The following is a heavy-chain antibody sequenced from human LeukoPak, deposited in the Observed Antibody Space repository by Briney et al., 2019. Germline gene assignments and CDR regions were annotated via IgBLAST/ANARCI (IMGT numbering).Heavy chain of an antibody. D-gene: IGHD3-16*01. CDR1: GGSISSSSYY. Sequence: PSETLSLTCTVSGGSISSSSYYWGWIRQPPGKGLEWIGSIYYSGSTNYNPSLKSRVTMSVDTSKNQFSLKLTSVTAADTAVYYCARGSVITFGGVTQTGGNWFDPWGQGTLVTVSS. CDR3: ARGSVITFGGVTQTGGNWFDP. CDR2: IYYSGST. V-gene: IGHV4-39*07. J-gene: IGHJ5*02.